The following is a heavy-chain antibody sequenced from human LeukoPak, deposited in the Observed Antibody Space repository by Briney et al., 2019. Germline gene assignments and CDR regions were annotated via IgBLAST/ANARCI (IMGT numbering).Heavy chain of an antibody. CDR2: ISYDGSNK. Sequence: GGSLRLSCAASGFNFSNYAMHWVRQAPGKGLEWVAVISYDGSNKYYTDSMEGRFTISRDNSKNALYLRMNSLRAEDTAVYYCAKGHGRLPRVDSDYWGQGALVTVSS. J-gene: IGHJ4*02. V-gene: IGHV3-30*18. CDR1: GFNFSNYA. CDR3: AKGHGRLPRVDSDY. D-gene: IGHD3-16*01.